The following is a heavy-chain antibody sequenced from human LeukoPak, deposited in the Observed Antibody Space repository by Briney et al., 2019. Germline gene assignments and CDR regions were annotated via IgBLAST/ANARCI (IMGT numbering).Heavy chain of an antibody. D-gene: IGHD3-10*01. Sequence: SETLSLTCTVSGGSISSGDYYWSWIRQPPGKGLEWIGYISYSGSTNYNPSLKSRVTISIDTSKNQFFLKLSSVTTADTAVYYCAKSRGSGNYFDFWGQGTLVTVSS. J-gene: IGHJ4*02. CDR2: ISYSGST. CDR3: AKSRGSGNYFDF. CDR1: GGSISSGDYY. V-gene: IGHV4-61*08.